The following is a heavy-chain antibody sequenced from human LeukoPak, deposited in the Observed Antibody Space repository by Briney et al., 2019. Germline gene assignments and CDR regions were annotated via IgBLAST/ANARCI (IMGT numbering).Heavy chain of an antibody. Sequence: ASVKVSCNASGGTFSSYAISWVRQAPGQGLEWMGGIIPIFGTANYAQKFQGRVTITADESTSTPYMELSSLRSQDTAVYYCARAGDTAMVHDAFDIWGQGTMVTVSS. J-gene: IGHJ3*02. CDR3: ARAGDTAMVHDAFDI. CDR1: GGTFSSYA. D-gene: IGHD5-18*01. CDR2: IIPIFGTA. V-gene: IGHV1-69*13.